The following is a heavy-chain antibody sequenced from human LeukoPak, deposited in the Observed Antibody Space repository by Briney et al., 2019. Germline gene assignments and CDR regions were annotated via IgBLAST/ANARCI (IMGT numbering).Heavy chain of an antibody. Sequence: ASVKVSCKASGGTFSSYATSWVRQVPGKGLEWVSAISGSGDNTYYADSVKGRFTVSRDNSKSTLYLQMNSLRAEDTAVYYCASVPAATYYYYYMDVWGKGTTVTVSS. CDR3: ASVPAATYYYYYMDV. J-gene: IGHJ6*03. CDR2: ISGSGDNT. V-gene: IGHV3-23*01. D-gene: IGHD2-2*01. CDR1: GGTFSSYA.